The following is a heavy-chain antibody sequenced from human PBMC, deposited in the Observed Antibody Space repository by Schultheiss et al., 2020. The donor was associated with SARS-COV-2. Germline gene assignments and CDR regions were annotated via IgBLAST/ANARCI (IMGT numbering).Heavy chain of an antibody. CDR2: IYSCGST. CDR3: ARDPALTGSGSYYGMDV. CDR1: GLTVSNNY. Sequence: GGSLRLSCAASGLTVSNNYMTWVRQAPGKGLEWVSVIYSCGSTYYADSVKGRFTISRDNAKNSLYLQMNSLRAEDTAVYYCARDPALTGSGSYYGMDVWGQGTTVTVSS. V-gene: IGHV3-66*03. J-gene: IGHJ6*02. D-gene: IGHD3-10*01.